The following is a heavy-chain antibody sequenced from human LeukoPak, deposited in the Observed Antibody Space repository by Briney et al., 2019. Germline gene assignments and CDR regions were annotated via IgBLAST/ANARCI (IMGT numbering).Heavy chain of an antibody. D-gene: IGHD6-13*01. J-gene: IGHJ4*02. V-gene: IGHV3-21*01. CDR3: ARGKRGSGTWSFDY. Sequence: GGSLRLSCAASGFTFSSYAMSWVRQAPGKGLEWVSYISSTSGYIYYADSVRGRFTISRDNAENSLSLQMNSLRGEDTAVYYCARGKRGSGTWSFDYWGQGTLVTVSS. CDR2: ISSTSGYI. CDR1: GFTFSSYA.